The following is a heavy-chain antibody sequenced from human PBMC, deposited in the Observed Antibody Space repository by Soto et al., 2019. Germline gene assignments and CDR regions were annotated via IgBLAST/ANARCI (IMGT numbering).Heavy chain of an antibody. D-gene: IGHD3-9*01. CDR3: AKHYDILTGYYTGYYYYYMDV. Sequence: EVQLLESGGGLVQPGGSLRLSCAASGFTFSNYAMSWVRQAPGKGLEWVSAISNYGGSTYYADSVTGRLTISRDSSKNTLYLQMNSLRAEDTAVYYCAKHYDILTGYYTGYYYYYMDVWGKGTTVTVSS. CDR1: GFTFSNYA. J-gene: IGHJ6*03. CDR2: ISNYGGST. V-gene: IGHV3-23*01.